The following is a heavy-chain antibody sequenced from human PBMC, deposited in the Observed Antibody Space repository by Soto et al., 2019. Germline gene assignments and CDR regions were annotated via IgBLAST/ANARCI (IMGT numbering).Heavy chain of an antibody. CDR3: ASEGTAYAHYYGMDF. V-gene: IGHV3-33*01. CDR1: GFTFSSYG. D-gene: IGHD6-13*01. J-gene: IGHJ6*04. CDR2: IWYDGSNK. Sequence: QVQLVESGGGVVQPGRSLRLSCAASGFTFSSYGMHWVRQAPGKGLEWVAVIWYDGSNKYYADSVKGRFTISRDNSKNTLYLQMNSLRAEDTAVYYCASEGTAYAHYYGMDFWVKGTTVTVS.